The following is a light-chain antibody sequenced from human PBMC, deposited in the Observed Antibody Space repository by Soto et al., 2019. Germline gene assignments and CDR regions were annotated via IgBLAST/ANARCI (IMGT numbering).Light chain of an antibody. J-gene: IGLJ7*01. CDR1: SSNIGINY. Sequence: QSVLTQPPSASGTPGQRVTISCSGSSSNIGINYVYWYQQLPGTAPKLLFYRNNQRPSGVPDRFSGSKSGTSASLAISGLRSEDEADYYCAAWDDSLSGYVFGAGTQLTVL. V-gene: IGLV1-47*01. CDR3: AAWDDSLSGYV. CDR2: RNN.